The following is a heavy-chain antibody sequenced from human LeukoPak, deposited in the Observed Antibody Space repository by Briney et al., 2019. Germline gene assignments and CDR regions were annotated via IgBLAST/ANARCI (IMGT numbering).Heavy chain of an antibody. CDR2: ISAYNGNT. CDR3: ARDLQLRGIAVGDFDY. J-gene: IGHJ4*02. Sequence: GASVKVSCKASGYTFTNYGISWVRQAPGQGLEWMGWISAYNGNTNYAQKLQGRVTMTTDTSTSTAYMELRSLRSDDTAVYYCARDLQLRGIAVGDFDYWGQGTLVTVSS. CDR1: GYTFTNYG. D-gene: IGHD6-19*01. V-gene: IGHV1-18*01.